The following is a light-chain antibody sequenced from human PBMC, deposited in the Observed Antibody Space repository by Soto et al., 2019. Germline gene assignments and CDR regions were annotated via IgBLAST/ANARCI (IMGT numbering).Light chain of an antibody. J-gene: IGKJ3*01. Sequence: DIQMTQSLSSLSASLGDRVTITCRASQSISSYLNWYQQKPGKAPKLLIYAASSLQSGVPSRFSGSGSGTDFTLTISSLQPEDVAIYYCQQSYNTPFTFGPGTKVDIK. CDR3: QQSYNTPFT. CDR2: AAS. CDR1: QSISSY. V-gene: IGKV1-39*01.